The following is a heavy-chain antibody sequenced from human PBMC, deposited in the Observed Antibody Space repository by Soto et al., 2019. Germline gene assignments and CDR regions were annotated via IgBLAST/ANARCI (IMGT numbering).Heavy chain of an antibody. Sequence: EVQLLESGGGLVQPGGSLRLSCAASGFVFRSYAMSWVRQAPGKGLEWVSTISGSGGNTYYADSVKGRFTISRDNSKNTLYLQMNSLRAEDTALYYCAKDPRVHYYGSGSSSYWGQGTLVTVSS. J-gene: IGHJ4*02. D-gene: IGHD3-10*01. CDR3: AKDPRVHYYGSGSSSY. CDR2: ISGSGGNT. CDR1: GFVFRSYA. V-gene: IGHV3-23*01.